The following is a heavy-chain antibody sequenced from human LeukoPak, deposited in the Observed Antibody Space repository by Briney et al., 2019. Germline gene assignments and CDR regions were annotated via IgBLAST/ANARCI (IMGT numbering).Heavy chain of an antibody. J-gene: IGHJ4*02. Sequence: GGSLRLSWAASGFIFSTYAMSWVRQAPGKGLEWVSAISSNGGITYYADSVKGRFTISRDNSKNTLFLQANSLRAEDTAVYYCAKDWSSGVSGYLISFDFWGQGTLVTVSS. V-gene: IGHV3-23*01. CDR1: GFIFSTYA. CDR2: ISSNGGIT. CDR3: AKDWSSGVSGYLISFDF. D-gene: IGHD3-22*01.